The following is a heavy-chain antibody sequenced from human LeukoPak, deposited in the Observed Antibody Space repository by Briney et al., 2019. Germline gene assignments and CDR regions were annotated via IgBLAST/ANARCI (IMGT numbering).Heavy chain of an antibody. CDR3: ARDLNYDILTGQWARRAFDI. Sequence: PSETLSLTCTVSGGSISSYYWSWIRQPAGKGLEWIGRIYTSGSTNYNPSLKSRVTMSVDTSKNRFSLKLSSVTAADTTVYYCARDLNYDILTGQWARRAFDIWGQGTMVTVSS. V-gene: IGHV4-4*07. J-gene: IGHJ3*02. D-gene: IGHD3-9*01. CDR2: IYTSGST. CDR1: GGSISSYY.